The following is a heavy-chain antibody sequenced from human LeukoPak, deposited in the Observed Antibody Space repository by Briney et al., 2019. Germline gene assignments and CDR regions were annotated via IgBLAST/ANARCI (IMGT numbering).Heavy chain of an antibody. V-gene: IGHV3-64*01. CDR3: GRRASGYRQSYFDY. Sequence: GGSLTLSCAAYRFTFSIYAMHWVSQAQGKGLEYVSATSTNGRSNYYANSVKDRFTISRDDSKNTRYLQMGSVRDEDIAVYYCGRRASGYRQSYFDYWGQGTLVTVSS. CDR1: RFTFSIYA. CDR2: TSTNGRSN. J-gene: IGHJ4*02. D-gene: IGHD3-22*01.